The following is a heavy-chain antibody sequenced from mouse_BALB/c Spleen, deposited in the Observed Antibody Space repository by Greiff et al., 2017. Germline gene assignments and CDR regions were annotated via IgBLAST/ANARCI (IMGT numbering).Heavy chain of an antibody. CDR1: GFTFSSYA. D-gene: IGHD2-3*01. CDR3: ATIYDGYYGGFAY. J-gene: IGHJ3*01. Sequence: EVNLVESGGGLVKPGGSLKLSCAASGFTFSSYAMSWVRQTPEKRLEWVASISSGGSTYYPDSVKGRFTISRDNARNILYLQMSSLRSEDTAMYYCATIYDGYYGGFAYWGQGTLVTVSA. CDR2: ISSGGST. V-gene: IGHV5-6-5*01.